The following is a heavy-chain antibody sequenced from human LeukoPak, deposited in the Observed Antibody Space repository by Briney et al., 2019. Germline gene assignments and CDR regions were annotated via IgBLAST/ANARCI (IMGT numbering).Heavy chain of an antibody. D-gene: IGHD3-22*01. V-gene: IGHV3-48*03. CDR1: GFTFSSYE. CDR3: ARGRNYYDSSGYLTDAFDI. J-gene: IGHJ3*02. CDR2: ISSSGSTI. Sequence: PGGSLRLSCAASGFTFSSYEMNWVRQAPGKGLEWVSYISSSGSTIYYADSVKGRFTISRDNAKNSLYLQMNSLRAEDTAVYYCARGRNYYDSSGYLTDAFDIWGQGTMVTVSS.